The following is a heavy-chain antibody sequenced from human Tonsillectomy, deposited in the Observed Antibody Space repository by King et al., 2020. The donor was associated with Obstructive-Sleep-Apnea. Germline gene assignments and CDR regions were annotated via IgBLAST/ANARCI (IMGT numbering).Heavy chain of an antibody. CDR2: INPNSGDT. J-gene: IGHJ4*02. CDR1: GYTFTGYY. Sequence: QLVQSGAEVRKPGASVKVSCKTSGYTFTGYYMHWVRQAPGQGLEWMGWINPNSGDTNYAQKFQGRVAMTRDTSISTTYMELSRLTSDDTAVYYCATEGGGGQLLLLYYFDYWGQGTLVTVSS. CDR3: ATEGGGGQLLLLYYFDY. D-gene: IGHD2-15*01. V-gene: IGHV1-2*02.